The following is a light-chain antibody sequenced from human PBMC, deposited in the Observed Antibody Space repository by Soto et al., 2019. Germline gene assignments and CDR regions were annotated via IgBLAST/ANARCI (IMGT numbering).Light chain of an antibody. CDR1: SSAVGCYNS. Sequence: QSVLTQPASVSGSPDHSITISCTATSSAVGCYNSCSRDQTNPGKAPQILVYDVGDRRSGVSYRFSGSKSRNTASLTISGLQAADEADYFGSSYTSSMTNVFGSGNKVTVL. J-gene: IGLJ1*01. V-gene: IGLV2-14*03. CDR2: DVG. CDR3: SSYTSSMTNV.